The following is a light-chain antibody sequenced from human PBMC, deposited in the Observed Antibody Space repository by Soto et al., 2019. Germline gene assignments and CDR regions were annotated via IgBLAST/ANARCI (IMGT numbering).Light chain of an antibody. CDR2: AAS. Sequence: DIQLTQSPSFLSASVGDRVTITCRASQGISSYLAWYQQKPGKAPKLLIYAASTLQSGVPSRFSGSGSGTEFTLTISSLQHEDFATYYCQQLNSYLTFGPGTKVDIK. CDR3: QQLNSYLT. J-gene: IGKJ3*01. CDR1: QGISSY. V-gene: IGKV1-9*01.